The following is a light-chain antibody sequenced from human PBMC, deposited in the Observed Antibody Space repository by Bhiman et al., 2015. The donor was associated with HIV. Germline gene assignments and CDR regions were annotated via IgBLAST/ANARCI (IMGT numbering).Light chain of an antibody. CDR2: DTD. J-gene: IGLJ2*01. V-gene: IGLV1-51*01. CDR1: SSNIGNNY. CDR3: GTWDSSLSSVV. Sequence: QSVLTQPPSVSAAPGQRVTVSCSGSSSNIGNNYVSWYQQFPGTAPKLVIYDTDKRPSGIPDRFSGSKSGTSATLGITGLQTGDEADYYCGTWDSSLSSVVFGGGTKLIVL.